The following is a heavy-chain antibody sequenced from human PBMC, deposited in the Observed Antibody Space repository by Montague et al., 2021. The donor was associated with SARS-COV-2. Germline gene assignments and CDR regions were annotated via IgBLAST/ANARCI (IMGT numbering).Heavy chain of an antibody. J-gene: IGHJ6*02. CDR3: ARTREQWLVLDQKRYYYYGRDV. CDR2: ISYDGSNK. CDR1: GFTFSSYA. D-gene: IGHD6-19*01. Sequence: SLRLSCAASGFTFSSYAMHWVRQAPGKGLEWVAVISYDGSNKYYADSVKGRFTISRDNSKNTLYLQMNSLRAEDTAVYYCARTREQWLVLDQKRYYYYGRDVWGQGTRVTVSS. V-gene: IGHV3-30-3*01.